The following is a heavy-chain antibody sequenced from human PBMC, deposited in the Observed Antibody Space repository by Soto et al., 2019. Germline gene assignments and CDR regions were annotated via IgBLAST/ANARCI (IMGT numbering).Heavy chain of an antibody. D-gene: IGHD6-6*01. Sequence: GGSLRLSCAASGFTFSSYGMHWVRQAPGKGLEWVAVIWYDGSNKYYADSVKGRFTISRDNSKNTLYLQMNSLRAEDTAVYYCAGGTAEYSSSLEEVDYWGQGTLVTVSS. V-gene: IGHV3-33*01. CDR2: IWYDGSNK. J-gene: IGHJ4*02. CDR3: AGGTAEYSSSLEEVDY. CDR1: GFTFSSYG.